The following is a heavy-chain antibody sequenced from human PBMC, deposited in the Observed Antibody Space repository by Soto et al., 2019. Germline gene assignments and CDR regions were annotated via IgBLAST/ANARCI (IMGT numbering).Heavy chain of an antibody. CDR1: GFTFSSYA. V-gene: IGHV3-30-3*01. Sequence: ESGGGVVQPGRSLRLSCAASGFTFSSYAMHWVRQAPGKGLEWVAVISYDGSNKYYADSVKGRFTISRDNSKNTLYLQMNSLRAEDTAVYYCARASGYSSSWGYAYYYYGMDVWGQGTTVTVSS. CDR2: ISYDGSNK. CDR3: ARASGYSSSWGYAYYYYGMDV. D-gene: IGHD6-6*01. J-gene: IGHJ6*02.